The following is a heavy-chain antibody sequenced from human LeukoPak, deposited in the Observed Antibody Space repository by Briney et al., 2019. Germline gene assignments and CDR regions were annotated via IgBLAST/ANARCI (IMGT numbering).Heavy chain of an antibody. CDR2: IYSAGST. CDR3: ARDLVAAREDYHYYGSDV. V-gene: IGHV3-66*02. J-gene: IGHJ6*02. D-gene: IGHD2-15*01. CDR1: GFTVSSSY. Sequence: GGSLRLSCAASGFTVSSSYISWVRQAPGKGLEWVSVIYSAGSTYYADSVKGRFTISRDNSKNTLYLQLNSLGPEDTAVYYCARDLVAAREDYHYYGSDVWGQGTTVTVS.